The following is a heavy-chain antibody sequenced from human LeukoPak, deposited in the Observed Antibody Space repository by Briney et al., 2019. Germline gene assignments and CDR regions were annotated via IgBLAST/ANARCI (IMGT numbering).Heavy chain of an antibody. CDR3: AREGDGLWFGEHHFDY. J-gene: IGHJ4*02. V-gene: IGHV4-4*07. CDR2: IYTGGST. D-gene: IGHD3-10*01. CDR1: GGSISSYY. Sequence: SETLSLTCTVSGGSISSYYWSWIRQPAGKGLEWIGRIYTGGSTNYNPSLKSRVTMSVDTSKNQFSLKLSSVTAADTAVYYCAREGDGLWFGEHHFDYWGQGTLVTVSS.